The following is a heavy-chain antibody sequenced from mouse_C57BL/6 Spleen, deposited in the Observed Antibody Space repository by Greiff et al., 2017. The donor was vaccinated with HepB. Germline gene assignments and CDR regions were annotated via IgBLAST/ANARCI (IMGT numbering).Heavy chain of an antibody. CDR3: ARGDYGSSYGAMNY. Sequence: EVQLQQSGPELVKPGASVKISCKASGYTFTDYYMNWVKQSHGKSLEWIGDINPNNGGTSYNQKFKGKATLTVDKSSSTAYMEPRSLTSEDSAVYSCARGDYGSSYGAMNYGGQGTSVTVPS. V-gene: IGHV1-26*01. CDR2: INPNNGGT. D-gene: IGHD1-1*01. J-gene: IGHJ4*01. CDR1: GYTFTDYY.